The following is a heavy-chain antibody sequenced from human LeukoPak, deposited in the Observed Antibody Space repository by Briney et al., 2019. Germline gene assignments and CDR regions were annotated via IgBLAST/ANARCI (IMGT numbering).Heavy chain of an antibody. D-gene: IGHD3-22*01. J-gene: IGHJ3*02. CDR2: ISWNSGSI. Sequence: SLRLSCAASGFTFDHYAMHWVRQAPGKGLEWVSGISWNSGSIGYADSVKGRFTISRDNAKNSLYLQMNSLRAEDTALYYCAKVLYYYDSSGFGAFDIWGQGTMVTVSS. CDR3: AKVLYYYDSSGFGAFDI. V-gene: IGHV3-9*01. CDR1: GFTFDHYA.